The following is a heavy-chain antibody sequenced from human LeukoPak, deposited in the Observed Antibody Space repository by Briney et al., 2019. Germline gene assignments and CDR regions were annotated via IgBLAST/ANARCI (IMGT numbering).Heavy chain of an antibody. J-gene: IGHJ4*02. D-gene: IGHD3-10*01. CDR3: ARAPMVRGRLIDY. Sequence: SETLSLTCAVYGGSFSGYYWSWIRQPPGKGLEWIGEINHSGSTNYNPSLKSRVTISVDTSKNQFSLKLSSATAADTAVYYCARAPMVRGRLIDYWGQGTLVTVSS. CDR1: GGSFSGYY. CDR2: INHSGST. V-gene: IGHV4-34*01.